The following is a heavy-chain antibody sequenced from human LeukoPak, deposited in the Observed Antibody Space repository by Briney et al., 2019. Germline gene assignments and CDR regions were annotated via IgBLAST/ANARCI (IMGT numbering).Heavy chain of an antibody. Sequence: ASVKVSCKASGYTFTSYGISWVRQAPGQGLERMGWISAYNGNTNYAQKLQGRVTMTTDTSTSTAYMELRSLRSDDTAVCYCAREWAAAGSDYWGQGTLVTVSS. D-gene: IGHD6-13*01. CDR1: GYTFTSYG. CDR2: ISAYNGNT. J-gene: IGHJ4*02. V-gene: IGHV1-18*01. CDR3: AREWAAAGSDY.